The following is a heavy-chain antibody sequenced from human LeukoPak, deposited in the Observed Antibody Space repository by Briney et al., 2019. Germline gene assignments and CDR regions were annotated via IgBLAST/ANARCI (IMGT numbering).Heavy chain of an antibody. D-gene: IGHD2-2*01. V-gene: IGHV3-53*01. CDR1: GFTVSSNY. Sequence: GGSLRLSCAASGFTVSSNYMNWVRQAPGKGLEWVSIIYSGGTTYYADSVKGRFTTSRDNSKNTLYLQMNSLRVEDTAFYYCARAGGSIKPFDYWGQGTLVTVSS. J-gene: IGHJ4*02. CDR3: ARAGGSIKPFDY. CDR2: IYSGGTT.